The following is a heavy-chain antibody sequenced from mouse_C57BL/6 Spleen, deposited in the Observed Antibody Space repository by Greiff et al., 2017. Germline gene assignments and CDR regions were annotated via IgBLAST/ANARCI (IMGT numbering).Heavy chain of an antibody. CDR2: IHPNSGST. Sequence: VQLQQPGAELVKPGASVKLSCKASGYTFTSYWMHWVKQRPGQGLEWIGMIHPNSGSTNYNEKFKSKATLTVAKSSSTAYMQLSSLTSEDSAVYYCARGYGSSESAWFAYWGQGTLVTVSA. D-gene: IGHD1-1*01. CDR1: GYTFTSYW. CDR3: ARGYGSSESAWFAY. V-gene: IGHV1-64*01. J-gene: IGHJ3*01.